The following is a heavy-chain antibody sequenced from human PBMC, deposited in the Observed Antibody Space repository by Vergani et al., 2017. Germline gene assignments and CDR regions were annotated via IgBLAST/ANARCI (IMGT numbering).Heavy chain of an antibody. J-gene: IGHJ6*03. D-gene: IGHD3-3*01. Sequence: QVQLQESGPGLVKPSQTLSLTCTVSGGSISSGSYYWSWIRQPAGKGLEWIGRIYTSGSTNYNPSLKSRVTMSVDTSKNQFSLKLSSVTAADTAVYYCARVGGYDDCWSGYYRADYYYYVDVWGKGTTVTVS. CDR1: GGSISSGSYY. CDR2: IYTSGST. V-gene: IGHV4-61*02. CDR3: ARVGGYDDCWSGYYRADYYYYVDV.